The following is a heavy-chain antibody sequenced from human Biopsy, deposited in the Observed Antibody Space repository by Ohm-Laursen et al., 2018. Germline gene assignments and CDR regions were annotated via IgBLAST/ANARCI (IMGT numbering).Heavy chain of an antibody. CDR2: IYSDGNT. V-gene: IGHV3-53*01. CDR3: ARGPGKLWSGYYT. Sequence: GSLRLSCSASGFTVSDNHISWIRQAPGKGLQWVSLIYSDGNTYYADSEKGRFTISRDIPRNTLYLQMNSLRAEDTAVYYCARGPGKLWSGYYTWGQGSLVSVSS. J-gene: IGHJ5*02. CDR1: GFTVSDNH. D-gene: IGHD3-3*01.